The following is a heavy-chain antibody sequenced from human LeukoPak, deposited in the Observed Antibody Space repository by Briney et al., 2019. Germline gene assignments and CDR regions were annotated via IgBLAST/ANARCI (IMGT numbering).Heavy chain of an antibody. CDR1: GFTLSSYW. CDR2: IKQDGSEK. Sequence: PGRSLRLSCAASGFTLSSYWMSWVRQAPGKGLEWVANIKQDGSEKYYVDSVKGRFTISRDNAKNSLYLQMNSLRAEDTAVYYCARAPDVYDSSGYYVDYWGQGTLVTVSS. CDR3: ARAPDVYDSSGYYVDY. V-gene: IGHV3-7*01. J-gene: IGHJ4*02. D-gene: IGHD3-22*01.